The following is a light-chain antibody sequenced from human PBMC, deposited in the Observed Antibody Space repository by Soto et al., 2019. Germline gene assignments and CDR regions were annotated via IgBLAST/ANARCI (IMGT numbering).Light chain of an antibody. CDR1: QSVSRN. CDR2: GAS. CDR3: QQYGRSPFT. V-gene: IGKV3-20*01. Sequence: EIVLTQSPATLSLSPGERATLSCRASQSVSRNLAWYQQKPGLAPRLLIYGASSRATGIPGRFSGSGSGTDFTLTISRLEPEDFAVYYCQQYGRSPFTFGPGTKVDIK. J-gene: IGKJ3*01.